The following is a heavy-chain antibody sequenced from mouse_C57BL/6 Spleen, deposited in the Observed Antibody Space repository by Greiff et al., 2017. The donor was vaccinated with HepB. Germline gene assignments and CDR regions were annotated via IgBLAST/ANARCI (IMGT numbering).Heavy chain of an antibody. D-gene: IGHD3-2*02. J-gene: IGHJ2*01. V-gene: IGHV1-80*01. CDR1: GYAFSSYW. CDR3: ARQLRLSSSYFDY. Sequence: VKLQQSGAELVKPGASVKISCKASGYAFSSYWMNWVKQRPGKGLEWIGQIYPGDGDTNYNGKFKGKATLTADKSSSTAYMQLSSLTSEDSAVYFCARQLRLSSSYFDYWGQGTTLTVSS. CDR2: IYPGDGDT.